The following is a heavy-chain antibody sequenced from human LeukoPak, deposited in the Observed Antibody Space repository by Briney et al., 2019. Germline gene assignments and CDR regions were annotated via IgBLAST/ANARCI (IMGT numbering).Heavy chain of an antibody. J-gene: IGHJ6*02. V-gene: IGHV3-23*01. CDR2: ISGSGGST. Sequence: GGSLRLSCAASGFTFSSYAMSWVRQAPGKGLEWVSAISGSGGSTYYADSVKGRFTISRDNSKNTLYLQMNSLRAEDTAVYYCARDCSGGSCFPFAALYYYGMDVWGQGTTVTVSS. CDR1: GFTFSSYA. CDR3: ARDCSGGSCFPFAALYYYGMDV. D-gene: IGHD2-15*01.